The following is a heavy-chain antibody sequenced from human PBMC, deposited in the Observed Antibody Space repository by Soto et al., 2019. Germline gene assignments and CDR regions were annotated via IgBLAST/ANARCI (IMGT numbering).Heavy chain of an antibody. CDR1: GFTFSDLG. D-gene: IGHD4-4*01. V-gene: IGHV3-23*01. CDR2: VNFDGGNT. CDR3: AKDAGNEDSLFDY. J-gene: IGHJ4*02. Sequence: EVQLLESGGDLVQSGGSLRLSCEASGFTFSDLGMAWVRQIPGKGLEWVSTVNFDGGNTHYADSVQGRFTISRDNSKDTLYLQMGSLRAEDTAIYYCAKDAGNEDSLFDYWGQGTLVTVSS.